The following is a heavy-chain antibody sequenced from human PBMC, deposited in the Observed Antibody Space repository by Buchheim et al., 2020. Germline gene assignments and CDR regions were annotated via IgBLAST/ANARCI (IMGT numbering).Heavy chain of an antibody. J-gene: IGHJ4*02. CDR2: IKQDESEK. CDR1: GFTLSNYW. Sequence: EVQLVESGGGLVQPGESLRLSCVASGFTLSNYWMSWVRQAPGKGLEWVANIKQDESEKYYVDSVKGRFTISRDNAKNSLFLQMNSLRAEDTAVYYCASLQRYNSGRYVDYWGRGTL. V-gene: IGHV3-7*01. CDR3: ASLQRYNSGRYVDY. D-gene: IGHD6-19*01.